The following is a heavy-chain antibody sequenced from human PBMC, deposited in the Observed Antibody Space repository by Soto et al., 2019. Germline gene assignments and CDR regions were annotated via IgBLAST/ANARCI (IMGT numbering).Heavy chain of an antibody. CDR1: GFTFSSPT. V-gene: IGHV3-21*06. CDR3: ARDIGEMSAI. D-gene: IGHD3-10*01. CDR2: ISSSSSYI. Sequence: GSLRLSCTGSGFTFSSPTMTWVRQGPGKGLEWVSSISSSSSYIYFADSLKGRFTISRDNAKNSLYLQMNSLRAEDTAVYYCARDIGEMSAIWGQGTQVTVSS. J-gene: IGHJ4*02.